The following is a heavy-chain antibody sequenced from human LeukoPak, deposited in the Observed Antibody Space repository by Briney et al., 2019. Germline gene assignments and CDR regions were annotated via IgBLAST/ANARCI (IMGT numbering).Heavy chain of an antibody. J-gene: IGHJ4*02. V-gene: IGHV3-23*01. D-gene: IGHD6-19*01. Sequence: SGGSLRLSCAASGFTFSSYAMSWVRQAPGKGLEWVSAISGSGGSTYYADSVKGRFTISRDNSKNTLYLQMNSLRAEDTAVYYCAKDAFGIAVAGKTFDYWGQGTLVTVSS. CDR1: GFTFSSYA. CDR2: ISGSGGST. CDR3: AKDAFGIAVAGKTFDY.